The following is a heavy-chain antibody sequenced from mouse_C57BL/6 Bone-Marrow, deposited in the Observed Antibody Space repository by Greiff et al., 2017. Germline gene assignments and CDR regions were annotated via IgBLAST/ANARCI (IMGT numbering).Heavy chain of an antibody. CDR1: GFTFSDFY. CDR2: SRNKANDYTT. V-gene: IGHV7-1*01. CDR3: ARGYYVSSADY. D-gene: IGHD1-1*01. Sequence: EVKLMESGGGLVQSGRSLRLSCATSGFTFSDFYTEWVRQAPGKGLEWIAASRNKANDYTTEYSAAVKGRFIVSRDTSQSILYLQMNALRAEDTAIYYCARGYYVSSADYWGQGTTLTVSS. J-gene: IGHJ2*01.